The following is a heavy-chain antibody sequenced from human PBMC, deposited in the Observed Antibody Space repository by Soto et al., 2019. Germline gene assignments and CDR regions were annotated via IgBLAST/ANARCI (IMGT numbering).Heavy chain of an antibody. CDR2: TYYRSKWYN. V-gene: IGHV6-1*01. Sequence: SQTLSLTCAISGDSVSSSSVTWNWIRQSPSRGLEWLGRTYYRSKWYNDYTESEKSRITINPDTYKNKNSLHLNNVTPEDSVVYYCVRLIGNSWLDFWGQGTLVTVSS. CDR3: VRLIGNSWLDF. D-gene: IGHD1-26*01. J-gene: IGHJ5*01. CDR1: GDSVSSSSVT.